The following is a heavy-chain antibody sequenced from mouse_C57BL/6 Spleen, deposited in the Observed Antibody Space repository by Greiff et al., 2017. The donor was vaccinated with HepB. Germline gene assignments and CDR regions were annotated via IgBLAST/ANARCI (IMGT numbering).Heavy chain of an antibody. V-gene: IGHV1-64*01. CDR3: AREKDYYGSSPYWYFDV. CDR1: GYTFTSYW. CDR2: IHPNSGST. D-gene: IGHD1-1*01. Sequence: VQLQQSGAELVKPGASVKLSCKASGYTFTSYWMHWVKQRPGQGLEWIGMIHPNSGSTNYNEKFKSKATLTVDKSSSTAYMQLSSLTSEDSAVYYWAREKDYYGSSPYWYFDVWGTGTTVTVSS. J-gene: IGHJ1*03.